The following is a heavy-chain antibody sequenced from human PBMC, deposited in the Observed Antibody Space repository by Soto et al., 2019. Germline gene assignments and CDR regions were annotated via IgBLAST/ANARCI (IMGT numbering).Heavy chain of an antibody. CDR3: ARTRMIESWIDY. V-gene: IGHV4-59*01. CDR2: VYYSGST. D-gene: IGHD2-21*01. Sequence: SETLSLTCDVSGDSISTYSWRSIRQPPGKGLEWIGYVYYSGSTLYNPSLESRVTLSIDMSKKQVSLKLSSVIAADTAVYYCARTRMIESWIDYWGHGTLVTVSS. CDR1: GDSISTYS. J-gene: IGHJ4*01.